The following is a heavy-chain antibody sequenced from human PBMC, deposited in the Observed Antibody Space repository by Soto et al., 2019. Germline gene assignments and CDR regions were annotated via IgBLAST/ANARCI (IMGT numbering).Heavy chain of an antibody. CDR2: IYYSGST. CDR3: ARTGPHGAFDS. Sequence: QVQLQESGPGLVKPSQTLSLTCTVSGGSIRSGGYYWSWIRQHPGKGLEWIGYIYYSGSTYYNPSLKSRVTLSVDTSKNQFSLKLSSVTAADTAVYYCARTGPHGAFDSWGQGTMVTVSA. D-gene: IGHD2-8*02. CDR1: GGSIRSGGYY. J-gene: IGHJ3*02. V-gene: IGHV4-31*03.